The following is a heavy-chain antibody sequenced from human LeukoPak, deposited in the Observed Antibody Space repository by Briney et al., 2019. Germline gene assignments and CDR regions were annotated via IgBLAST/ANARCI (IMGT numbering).Heavy chain of an antibody. D-gene: IGHD2-2*01. CDR1: GFTFGSYT. J-gene: IGHJ4*02. V-gene: IGHV3-21*01. CDR3: ATGRSCTTCYLPDY. CDR2: ISSSSTYM. Sequence: GESLRLSCAASGFTFGSYTMNWVRQAPGKGLEWVSSISSSSTYMYYTDSVRGRFTISRDNTENSLYLQMNSLRAEDTAVYHCATGRSCTTCYLPDYWGQGTLVTVSS.